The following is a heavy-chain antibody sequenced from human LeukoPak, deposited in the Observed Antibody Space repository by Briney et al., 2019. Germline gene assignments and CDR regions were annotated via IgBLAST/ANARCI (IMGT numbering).Heavy chain of an antibody. CDR2: IYYSGST. D-gene: IGHD6-13*01. CDR3: ARGGSWQPVDY. V-gene: IGHV4-59*01. CDR1: GGSISSYY. J-gene: IGHJ4*02. Sequence: PSETLSLTCTVSGGSISSYYWSWIRQPPGKGLEWIGYIYYSGSTNYNPSLKSRVTISVDTSKNQFSLKLSSVTAADTAVYYCARGGSWQPVDYWGQGTLVTVSS.